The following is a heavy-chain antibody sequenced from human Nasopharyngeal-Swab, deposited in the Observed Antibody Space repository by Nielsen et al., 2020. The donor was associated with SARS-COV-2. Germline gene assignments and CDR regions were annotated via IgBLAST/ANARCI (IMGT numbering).Heavy chain of an antibody. Sequence: GEYLNIYFPASGCTLSNSWMSWVRQAPGKGLEWVGRIKSKTDGGTTDYAAPVKGRFTISRDDSKNTLYLKMNSLKTEDTAVYYCPTDAVAGIYYGMDVWGQGTTVTVSS. J-gene: IGHJ6*02. CDR1: GCTLSNSW. V-gene: IGHV3-15*01. D-gene: IGHD6-19*01. CDR2: IKSKTDGGTT. CDR3: PTDAVAGIYYGMDV.